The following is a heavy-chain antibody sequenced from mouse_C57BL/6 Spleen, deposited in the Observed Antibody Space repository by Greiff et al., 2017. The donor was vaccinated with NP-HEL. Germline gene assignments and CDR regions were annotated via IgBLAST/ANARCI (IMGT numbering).Heavy chain of an antibody. D-gene: IGHD1-1*01. Sequence: QVQLQQSGAELMKPGASVKLSCKATGYTFTGYWIEWVKQRPGHGLEWIGEILPGSGSTNYTEKFKGKATFTADTSSNTASMQLSNLTTEDSAIYYCAREDYYGSSYFDYWGQGTTLTVSS. CDR1: GYTFTGYW. J-gene: IGHJ2*01. CDR2: ILPGSGST. CDR3: AREDYYGSSYFDY. V-gene: IGHV1-9*01.